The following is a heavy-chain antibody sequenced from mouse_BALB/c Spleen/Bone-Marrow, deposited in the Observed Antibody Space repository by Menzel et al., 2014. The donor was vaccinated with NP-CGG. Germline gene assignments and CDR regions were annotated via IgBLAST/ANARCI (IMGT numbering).Heavy chain of an antibody. CDR3: ARREYYGSSYLYFDY. CDR2: IDPSDSYT. D-gene: IGHD1-1*01. Sequence: LVESGAELVKPGASVKLSCKASGYTFTSYWMHWVKQRPGQGLEWIGEIDPSDSYTNYNQKFKGKATLTVDKSSSTAYMQLSGLTSEDSAVYYCARREYYGSSYLYFDYWGQGTTLTVSS. V-gene: IGHV1-69*02. CDR1: GYTFTSYW. J-gene: IGHJ2*01.